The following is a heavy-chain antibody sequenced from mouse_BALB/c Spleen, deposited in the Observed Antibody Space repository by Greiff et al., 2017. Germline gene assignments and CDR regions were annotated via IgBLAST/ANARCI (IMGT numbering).Heavy chain of an antibody. CDR2: IDPSDSYT. V-gene: IGHV1S127*01. CDR1: GYTFTSYW. CDR3: TRAGDSSGAMDY. Sequence: QVQLQQPGAELVKPGASVKMSCKASGYTFTSYWMHWVKQRPGQGLEWIGVIDPSDSYTSYNQKFKGKATLTVDTSSSTAYMQLSSLTSEDSAVYYCTRAGDSSGAMDYWGQGTSVTVSS. J-gene: IGHJ4*01. D-gene: IGHD3-2*01.